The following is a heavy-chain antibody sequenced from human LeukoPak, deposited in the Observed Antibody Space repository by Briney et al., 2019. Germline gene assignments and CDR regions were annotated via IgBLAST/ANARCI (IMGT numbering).Heavy chain of an antibody. D-gene: IGHD2-21*02. J-gene: IGHJ4*02. Sequence: GGSLRLSCAASGFTFSSYAMSWVRQAPGKGLEWVSAISGSGGSTYYADSVKGRFTISRDNSKNTLYLQMNSLRAEDTAVYYCAKDQLAYCGGDCYSLDYWGQGTLVTVSS. V-gene: IGHV3-23*01. CDR3: AKDQLAYCGGDCYSLDY. CDR2: ISGSGGST. CDR1: GFTFSSYA.